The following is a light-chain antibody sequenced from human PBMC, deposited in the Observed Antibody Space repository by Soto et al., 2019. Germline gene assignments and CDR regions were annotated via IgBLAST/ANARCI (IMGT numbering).Light chain of an antibody. CDR1: SSDVGGYDY. Sequence: QSALTQPASVSRSPGQSITISCTGTSSDVGGYDYVSWYQHFPGKAPKLIIYEVSNRPSGVSNRFSGSKSGNTASLTISGLQVEDEADHYCSSYTSSITVDVVFGGGTKLTVL. J-gene: IGLJ2*01. V-gene: IGLV2-14*01. CDR2: EVS. CDR3: SSYTSSITVDVV.